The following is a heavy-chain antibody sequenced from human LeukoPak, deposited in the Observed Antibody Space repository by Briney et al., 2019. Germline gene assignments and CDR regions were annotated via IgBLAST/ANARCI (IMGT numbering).Heavy chain of an antibody. V-gene: IGHV4-30-2*01. J-gene: IGHJ4*02. CDR2: IYHSGST. CDR3: ARGSNYPDY. CDR1: GGSISSGDYH. Sequence: SETLSLTCTVSGGSISSGDYHWNWIRQPPGKGLEWIGYIYHSGSTYYNPSLKSRVTISVDRSKNQFSLKLSSVTAADTAVYYCARGSNYPDYWGQGTLVTVSS.